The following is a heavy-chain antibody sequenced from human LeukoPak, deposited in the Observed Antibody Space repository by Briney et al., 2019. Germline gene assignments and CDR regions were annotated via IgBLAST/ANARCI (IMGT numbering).Heavy chain of an antibody. D-gene: IGHD3-10*02. CDR2: IRSKAKSYAT. CDR3: AELGVTMIGGV. V-gene: IGHV3-73*01. J-gene: IGHJ6*04. Sequence: GGSLRLSCAASGFTFSDSDMHWVRQASGKGLEWVGRIRSKAKSYATAYAAPVKGRFTISRDESKNTAYLQMNSLRAEDTAVYYCAELGVTMIGGVWGKGTTVTISS. CDR1: GFTFSDSD.